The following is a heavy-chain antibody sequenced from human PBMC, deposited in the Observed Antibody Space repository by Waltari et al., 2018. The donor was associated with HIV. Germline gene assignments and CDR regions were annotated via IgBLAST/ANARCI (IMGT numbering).Heavy chain of an antibody. CDR1: GFTFGNAC. J-gene: IGHJ4*02. V-gene: IGHV3-15*01. Sequence: EVQLVESGGGLVKPGGYLRLSCEASGFTFGNACLTWVSQAPGKGVEWVGRIKRDTDGGTTDYAAPVKGRFTISRDDSKNTLYLQMNSLKHEDTAVYYCTTDPPPYYYDTSGEGYWGQGTLVTVSS. CDR2: IKRDTDGGTT. D-gene: IGHD3-22*01. CDR3: TTDPPPYYYDTSGEGY.